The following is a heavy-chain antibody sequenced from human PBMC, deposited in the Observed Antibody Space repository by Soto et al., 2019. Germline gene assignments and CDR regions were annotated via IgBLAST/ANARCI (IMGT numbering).Heavy chain of an antibody. J-gene: IGHJ4*02. CDR1: GVSISNSSYY. V-gene: IGHV4-39*01. CDR3: ARHGSN. Sequence: QLQLQESGPGLVKPSETLSLTCTVSGVSISNSSYYWGWIRWPLGKGLEWIGTIYYSGITYYNPSLKSRVTTAVDTSKNQFSLKLTSVTAADTAVYYCARHGSNWGQGTLVTVSS. CDR2: IYYSGIT.